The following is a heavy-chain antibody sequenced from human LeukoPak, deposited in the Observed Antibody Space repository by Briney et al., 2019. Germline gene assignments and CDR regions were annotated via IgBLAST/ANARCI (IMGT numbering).Heavy chain of an antibody. CDR3: ARGARSTNSGYYNIDY. CDR2: INPNSGGT. CDR1: GYTFTGYY. V-gene: IGHV1-2*02. J-gene: IGHJ4*02. Sequence: ASVKVSCKASGYTFTGYYMHWVRQAPGQGLEWMGWINPNSGGTNYAQKFQGRVTMTRDTSISTAYMELSRLRSDDTAVYYCARGARSTNSGYYNIDYWGQGTLVTVSP. D-gene: IGHD3-22*01.